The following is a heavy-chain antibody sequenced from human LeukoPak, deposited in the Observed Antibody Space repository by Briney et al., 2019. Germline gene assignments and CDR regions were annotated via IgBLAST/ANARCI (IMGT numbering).Heavy chain of an antibody. Sequence: GGSLRLSCAASGFTFTTYVMSWVRQAPGKGLEWVSSIGGDGRYTYKADSVRGRFTISRDNSKNTLFLQMNSLRVEDTAVYYCANYDFWSGDYGMDVWGQGTTVTVSS. J-gene: IGHJ6*02. D-gene: IGHD3-3*01. CDR3: ANYDFWSGDYGMDV. V-gene: IGHV3-23*01. CDR1: GFTFTTYV. CDR2: IGGDGRYT.